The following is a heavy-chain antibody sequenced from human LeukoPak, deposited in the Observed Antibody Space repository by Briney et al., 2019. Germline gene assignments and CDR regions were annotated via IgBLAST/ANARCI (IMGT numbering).Heavy chain of an antibody. Sequence: PGGSLRLSCGASGFSVSGYSMNGVRQAPGKGLEWVSSISSSSSYIYYADSVKGRFTISRDNAKNSLYLQMNSLRAEDTAVYYCARERIAAADYYFDYWGQGTLVTVSS. V-gene: IGHV3-21*01. CDR1: GFSVSGYS. CDR2: ISSSSSYI. J-gene: IGHJ4*02. D-gene: IGHD6-13*01. CDR3: ARERIAAADYYFDY.